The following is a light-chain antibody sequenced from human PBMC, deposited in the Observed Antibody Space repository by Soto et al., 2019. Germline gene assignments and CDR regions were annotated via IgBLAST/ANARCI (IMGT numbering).Light chain of an antibody. CDR2: GAS. CDR1: QAIRSTS. CDR3: QHYSDSTWT. V-gene: IGKV3-20*01. J-gene: IGKJ1*01. Sequence: EIVLTQSPGTLSLSPGEGATLSCRASQAIRSTSLVWFQKKPGQAPRLLMYGASTRASDFPDRFSGRGFETDFTLTISEVEPEDFAVYYCQHYSDSTWTFGQGTTVEIK.